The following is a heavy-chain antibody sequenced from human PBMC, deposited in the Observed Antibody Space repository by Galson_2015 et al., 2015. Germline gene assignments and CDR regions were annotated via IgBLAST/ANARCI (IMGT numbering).Heavy chain of an antibody. D-gene: IGHD6-13*01. J-gene: IGHJ3*02. CDR2: IYYSGST. V-gene: IGHV4-59*01. CDR1: GGSISSYY. CDR3: ARISGIAGHDAFDI. Sequence: SETLSLTCTVSGGSISSYYWSWIRQPPGKGLEWIGYIYYSGSTNYNPSLKSRVTISVDTSKNQFSLKLSSVTAADTAVYYCARISGIAGHDAFDIWGQGTMVTVSS.